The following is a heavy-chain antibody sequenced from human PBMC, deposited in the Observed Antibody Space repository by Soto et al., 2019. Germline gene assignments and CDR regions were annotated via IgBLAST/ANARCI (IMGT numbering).Heavy chain of an antibody. CDR2: IYHSGTT. CDR1: GVSLSSSNW. J-gene: IGHJ6*02. D-gene: IGHD2-2*01. V-gene: IGHV4-4*02. Sequence: SETLSLTCAISGVSLSSSNWWIWVRQPPGKGLEWIGEIYHSGTTNYNPSLKSRITISVDKSKNQVSLKVNSVTATDTAVYYCARSKGGCSGTSCHYYGVDIWGQGTTVTVSS. CDR3: ARSKGGCSGTSCHYYGVDI.